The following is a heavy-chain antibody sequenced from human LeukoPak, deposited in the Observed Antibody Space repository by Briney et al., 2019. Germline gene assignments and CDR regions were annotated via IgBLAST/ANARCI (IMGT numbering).Heavy chain of an antibody. V-gene: IGHV3-23*01. CDR3: AKAPVTSCRGAFCYPFDY. J-gene: IGHJ4*02. D-gene: IGHD2-15*01. CDR2: MSSSDDGR. CDR1: GFIFSDYY. Sequence: GGSLRLSCAAPGFIFSDYYMSWIRQAPGKGLEWVSAMSSSDDGRYYAASVRGRFTISRDTSRSTLYLQMNSLRAEDAAVYYCAKAPVTSCRGAFCYPFDYWGQGTLVTVSS.